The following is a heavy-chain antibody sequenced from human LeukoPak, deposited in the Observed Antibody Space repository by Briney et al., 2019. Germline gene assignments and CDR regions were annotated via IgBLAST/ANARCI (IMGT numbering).Heavy chain of an antibody. CDR3: ARRLAGVVPAAIWFDP. V-gene: IGHV1-69*13. CDR2: IIPIFGTA. Sequence: SVKVSCKASGGTFSSYAISWVRQDPGQGLEWMGGIIPIFGTANYAQKFQGRVTITADESTSTAYMELSSLRSEDTAVYYCARRLAGVVPAAIWFDPWGQGTLVTVSS. CDR1: GGTFSSYA. J-gene: IGHJ5*02. D-gene: IGHD2-2*01.